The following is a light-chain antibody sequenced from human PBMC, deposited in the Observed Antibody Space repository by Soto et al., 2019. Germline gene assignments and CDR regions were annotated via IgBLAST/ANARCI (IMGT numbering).Light chain of an antibody. Sequence: DVVMKQSPDSLAVSLGHRPTINCKSSHSVLHSSNNDNSVAWYQQKAGHRPXFLIYRASIRESGVPDRLSGSGSGTDFTLTISSLQAEDAAVYYCQQYYKGIAFGQGTRLEIK. V-gene: IGKV4-1*01. J-gene: IGKJ5*01. CDR1: HSVLHSSNNDNS. CDR2: RAS. CDR3: QQYYKGIA.